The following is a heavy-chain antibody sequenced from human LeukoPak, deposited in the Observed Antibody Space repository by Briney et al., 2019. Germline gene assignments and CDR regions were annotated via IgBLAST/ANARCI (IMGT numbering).Heavy chain of an antibody. J-gene: IGHJ4*02. CDR2: ISGSGGST. Sequence: PGGSLRLSCAASGFTFSSYAMSWVRQAPGKGLEWVSAISGSGGSTCYADSVKGRFTISRDNSKNTLYLQMNSLRAEDTAVYYCAKGGLAREGYNSGYFDYWGQSTLVTVSS. D-gene: IGHD5-24*01. CDR1: GFTFSSYA. CDR3: AKGGLAREGYNSGYFDY. V-gene: IGHV3-23*01.